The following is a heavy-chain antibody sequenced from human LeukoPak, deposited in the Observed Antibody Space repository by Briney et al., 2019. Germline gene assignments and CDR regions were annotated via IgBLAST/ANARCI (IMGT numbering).Heavy chain of an antibody. D-gene: IGHD3-10*01. J-gene: IGHJ6*03. V-gene: IGHV1-18*01. CDR2: ISAYNGNT. CDR3: ARDPNYYGSGSYFAYYYYYMDV. Sequence: SVKVSCKASGYTFTSYGISWVRQAPGQGLEWMGWISAYNGNTNYAQKLQGRVTMTTDTSTSTAYMELRSLRSDDTAVYYCARDPNYYGSGSYFAYYYYYMDVWGKGTTVTISS. CDR1: GYTFTSYG.